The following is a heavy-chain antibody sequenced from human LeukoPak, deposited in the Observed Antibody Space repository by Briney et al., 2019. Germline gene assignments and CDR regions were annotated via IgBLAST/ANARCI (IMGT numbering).Heavy chain of an antibody. CDR1: GYSFTSYW. D-gene: IGHD1-14*01. J-gene: IGHJ5*02. Sequence: GESLKFSCKGPGYSFTSYWIGWVRQMPRKGLEGMGTIYSGDSDTIYTPPFQGQVTISADKSISTAYLQWSSVKASDTAMYYCARHITSQCWFDPWGQGTLVTVSS. V-gene: IGHV5-51*01. CDR3: ARHITSQCWFDP. CDR2: IYSGDSDT.